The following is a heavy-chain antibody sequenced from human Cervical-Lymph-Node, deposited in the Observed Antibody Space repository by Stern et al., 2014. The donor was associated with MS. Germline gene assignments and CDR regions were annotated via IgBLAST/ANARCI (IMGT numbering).Heavy chain of an antibody. V-gene: IGHV1-69*01. Sequence: VQLVQSGAEVKKPGSSVKGSCKASGGTFSSYAISWVRQATGHGLEWIGGISPIFGTANYAQKFQGRVTITADESTSTAYMELSSLRSEDTAVYYCAKGVPLLYYYGMDVWGQGTTVTVSS. D-gene: IGHD2-8*01. J-gene: IGHJ6*02. CDR3: AKGVPLLYYYGMDV. CDR1: GGTFSSYA. CDR2: ISPIFGTA.